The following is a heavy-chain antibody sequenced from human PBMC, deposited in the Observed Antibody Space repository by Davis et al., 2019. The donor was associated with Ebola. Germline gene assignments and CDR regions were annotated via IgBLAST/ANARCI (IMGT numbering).Heavy chain of an antibody. J-gene: IGHJ5*02. CDR1: GYTFTSYG. D-gene: IGHD6-19*01. CDR3: ARGKTVAGTRGLSWFDP. Sequence: ASVKVSCKASGYTFTSYGISWVRQAPGQGLEWMGWISAYSGNTNYAQKLQGRVTMTTDTSTSTAYMELRSLRSDDTAVFFCARGKTVAGTRGLSWFDPWGPGTLVTVSS. CDR2: ISAYSGNT. V-gene: IGHV1-18*01.